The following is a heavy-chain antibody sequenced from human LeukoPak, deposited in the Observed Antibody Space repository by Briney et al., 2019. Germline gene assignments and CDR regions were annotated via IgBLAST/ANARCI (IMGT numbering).Heavy chain of an antibody. D-gene: IGHD1-26*01. CDR1: GGTFTSYA. CDR2: IIPIFGTA. Sequence: SVKVSCKASGGTFTSYAISWVRQAPGQGLEWMGGIIPIFGTANYAQKFQGRVTITADKSTSTAYMELSSLRSEDTAVYYCAKLYSGVLPYSLWGQGTLVTVSS. CDR3: AKLYSGVLPYSL. J-gene: IGHJ4*02. V-gene: IGHV1-69*06.